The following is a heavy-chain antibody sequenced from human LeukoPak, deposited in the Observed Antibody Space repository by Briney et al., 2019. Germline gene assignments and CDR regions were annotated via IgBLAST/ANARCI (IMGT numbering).Heavy chain of an antibody. CDR2: IKEDGSER. V-gene: IGHV3-7*01. CDR1: GFTFSSYW. CDR3: ARDRWGYSYGGD. J-gene: IGHJ4*02. D-gene: IGHD5-18*01. Sequence: GGSLRLSCAASGFTFSSYWMSWVRQAPGKGLEWVANIKEDGSERFYVDSVRGRFTISRDNAKNSLYLQMNSLRAEDTAVYYCARDRWGYSYGGDWGQGTLVTVSS.